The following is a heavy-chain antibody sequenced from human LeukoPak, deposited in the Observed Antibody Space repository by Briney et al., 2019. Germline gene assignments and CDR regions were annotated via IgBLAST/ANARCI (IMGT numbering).Heavy chain of an antibody. CDR3: ARDQSHGIYYYYYGMDV. Sequence: PWGSLRLSCAASGFTFSSYSMNWVRQAPGQGLEWVSSISSSSSYIYYAASVKGRFTISRDNAKNSLYLQMNSLRAEDTAVYYCARDQSHGIYYYYYGMDVWGQGTTVTVSS. CDR2: ISSSSSYI. V-gene: IGHV3-21*01. J-gene: IGHJ6*02. CDR1: GFTFSSYS. D-gene: IGHD1-14*01.